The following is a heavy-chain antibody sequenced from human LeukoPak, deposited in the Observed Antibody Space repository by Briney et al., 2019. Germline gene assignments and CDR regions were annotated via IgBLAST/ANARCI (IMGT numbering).Heavy chain of an antibody. CDR2: MYSRGST. D-gene: IGHD3-10*01. V-gene: IGHV4-59*01. Sequence: SETLSLTCAVSGGSLNTYQYWSWIRQPPGKGLDWIGLMYSRGSTNYNPSLKSRVTMSVDPSRKQFSLRLNSVTAVDTAVYSCATGTYPFEYWGQGTLVTVSS. CDR1: GGSLNTYQY. CDR3: ATGTYPFEY. J-gene: IGHJ4*02.